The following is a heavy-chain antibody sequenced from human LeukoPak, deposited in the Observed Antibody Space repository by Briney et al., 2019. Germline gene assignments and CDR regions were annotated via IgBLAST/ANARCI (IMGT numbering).Heavy chain of an antibody. J-gene: IGHJ3*02. Sequence: KTSQTLSLACAVSGGSISSGGYSWSWIRQPPGKGLEWIGYIYYSGSTYYNPSLKSRVTISVDTSKNQFSLKVSSVTAADTAMYYCARGLATNLGVAKGTFDIWGQGTMVTVSS. D-gene: IGHD3-3*01. CDR3: ARGLATNLGVAKGTFDI. V-gene: IGHV4-30-4*07. CDR2: IYYSGST. CDR1: GGSISSGGYS.